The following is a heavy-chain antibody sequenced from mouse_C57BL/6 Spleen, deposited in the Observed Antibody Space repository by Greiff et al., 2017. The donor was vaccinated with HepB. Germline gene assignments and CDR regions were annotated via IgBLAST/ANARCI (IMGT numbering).Heavy chain of an antibody. J-gene: IGHJ3*01. D-gene: IGHD2-5*01. Sequence: VQLQQSGPELVKPGASVKISCKASGYAFSSSWMNWVKQRPGKGLEWIGRIYPGDGDTNYNGKFKGKATLTADKSSSTAYMQLSSLTSEDSAVYFCARIGGPRGSNYAYWGQGTLVTVSA. CDR3: ARIGGPRGSNYAY. CDR1: GYAFSSSW. V-gene: IGHV1-82*01. CDR2: IYPGDGDT.